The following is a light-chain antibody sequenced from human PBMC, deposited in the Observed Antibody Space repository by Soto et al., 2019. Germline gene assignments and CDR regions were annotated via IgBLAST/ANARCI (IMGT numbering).Light chain of an antibody. CDR2: QAS. J-gene: IGKJ1*01. CDR1: QSISHW. V-gene: IGKV1-5*03. Sequence: DIQMTQSPSTLSASVGYRVTITCRASQSISHWLAWYQQKPGKAHTLLIFQASSLESGVPSRFSGSASGTKFPLTISSLQPDDFATYYCQHYYDFPWTFGQGTAVEI. CDR3: QHYYDFPWT.